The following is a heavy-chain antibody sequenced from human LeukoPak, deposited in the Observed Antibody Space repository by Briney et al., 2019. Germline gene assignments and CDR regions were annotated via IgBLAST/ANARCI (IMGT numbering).Heavy chain of an antibody. CDR1: GFAFSSYG. V-gene: IGHV3-30*18. Sequence: GRSLRLSCAASGFAFSSYGMHWVRQAPGKGLEWVAVISYDGSNKYYADSVKGRFTISRDNSKNTLYLQMNSLRAEDTAVYYCAKVDWGYCSSTSCLSVDYWGQGTLVTVSS. CDR2: ISYDGSNK. CDR3: AKVDWGYCSSTSCLSVDY. D-gene: IGHD2-2*01. J-gene: IGHJ4*02.